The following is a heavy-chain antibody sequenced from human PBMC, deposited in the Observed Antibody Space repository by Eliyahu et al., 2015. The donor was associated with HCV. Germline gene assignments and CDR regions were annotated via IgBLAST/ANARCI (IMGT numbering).Heavy chain of an antibody. J-gene: IGHJ5*02. D-gene: IGHD3-10*01. V-gene: IGHV5-51*01. Sequence: EVELVQSAAEVKKSGDSLKISCKASGYTFTSYWIGWVRQMPGKGLEWMGLIHPGDSTTRYSPSLQGQVTMSADKFINVAYLQWSSLKASDSAMYYCVRHRGVGPTGGEFDPWGQGTLVTVSS. CDR1: GYTFTSYW. CDR3: VRHRGVGPTGGEFDP. CDR2: IHPGDSTT.